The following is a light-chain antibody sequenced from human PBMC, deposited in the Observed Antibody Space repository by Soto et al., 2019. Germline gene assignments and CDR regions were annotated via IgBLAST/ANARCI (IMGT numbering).Light chain of an antibody. CDR2: RTS. Sequence: EIVLTQSTGTLSLSPGERATLSCRASHFVSTTYLAWYQHKPGQAPRLLIYRTSSRAAGIPDRFSGSGSGTDFTLTISRLEPEDFAVYYCQQYSSSSYTFGQGTKLEIK. CDR1: HFVSTTY. J-gene: IGKJ2*01. CDR3: QQYSSSSYT. V-gene: IGKV3-20*01.